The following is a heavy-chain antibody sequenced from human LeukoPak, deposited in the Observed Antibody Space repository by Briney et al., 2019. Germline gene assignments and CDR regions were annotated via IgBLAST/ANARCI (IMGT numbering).Heavy chain of an antibody. J-gene: IGHJ3*02. CDR2: ISGSGGST. V-gene: IGHV3-23*01. D-gene: IGHD6-13*01. Sequence: PGGSLRLSCAASGFTFSSYAMSCVRQAPGKGLEWVSAISGSGGSTYYADSVKGRFTISRDNSKNTLYLQMNSLRAEDTAVYYCAKVDSSSWYGGAFDIWGQGTMVTLPS. CDR1: GFTFSSYA. CDR3: AKVDSSSWYGGAFDI.